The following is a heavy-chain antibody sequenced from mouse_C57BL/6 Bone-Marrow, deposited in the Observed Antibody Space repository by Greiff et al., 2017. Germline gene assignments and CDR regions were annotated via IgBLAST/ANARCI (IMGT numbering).Heavy chain of an antibody. J-gene: IGHJ4*01. V-gene: IGHV5-4*01. D-gene: IGHD4-1*01. CDR1: GFTFSSYA. Sequence: VQLKESGGGLVKPGGSLKLSCAASGFTFSSYAMSWVRQTPEKRLEWVATISDGGSYTYYPDNVKGRFTISRDNAKNNLYLQMSHLKSEDTAMYYCAREGDGTDAMDYWGQGTSVTVSS. CDR3: AREGDGTDAMDY. CDR2: ISDGGSYT.